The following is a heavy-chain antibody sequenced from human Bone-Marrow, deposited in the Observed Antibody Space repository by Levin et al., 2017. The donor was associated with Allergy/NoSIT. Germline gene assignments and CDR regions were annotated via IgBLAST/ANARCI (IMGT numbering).Heavy chain of an antibody. CDR2: ISHDGSKK. CDR1: GFTFRSYG. CDR3: AKGFDGGTDY. Sequence: PGGSLRLSCVGSGFTFRSYGMHWVRQAPGKGLEWVAVISHDGSKKPYAGSVKGRFTISRDNSKNAQYLQMSSLRADDTAVYYCAKGFDGGTDYWGQGTLVTVSS. D-gene: IGHD3-9*01. J-gene: IGHJ4*02. V-gene: IGHV3-30*18.